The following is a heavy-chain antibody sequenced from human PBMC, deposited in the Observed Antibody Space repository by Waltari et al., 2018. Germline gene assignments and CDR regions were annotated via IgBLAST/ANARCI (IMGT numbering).Heavy chain of an antibody. V-gene: IGHV1-8*03. D-gene: IGHD2-21*01. CDR1: GYTFTSYD. J-gene: IGHJ6*02. CDR2: MNPNSGNT. CDR3: ARAVPILWWPYYYYGMDV. Sequence: QVQLVQSGAEVKKPGASVKVSCKASGYTFTSYDLTWVRPATGQGLEWMGWMNPNSGNTGYAQKFQGRVTITRNTAISTAYMELSSLRSEDTAVYYWARAVPILWWPYYYYGMDVWGQGTTVTVSS.